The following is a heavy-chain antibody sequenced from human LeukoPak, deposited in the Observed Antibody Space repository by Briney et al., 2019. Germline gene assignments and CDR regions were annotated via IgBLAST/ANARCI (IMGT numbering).Heavy chain of an antibody. CDR2: ISGSGAVT. CDR1: GFTFNNYV. D-gene: IGHD2-21*02. Sequence: GGSLRLSCAASGFTFNNYVMNWVRQAPGKGLEWVSAISGSGAVTYYADSVQGRVTIFRDNSKNTMFLQMNSLRAEDTAVYYCAKDSYELTVTASWYFGLWGRGTLVTVSS. J-gene: IGHJ2*01. CDR3: AKDSYELTVTASWYFGL. V-gene: IGHV3-23*01.